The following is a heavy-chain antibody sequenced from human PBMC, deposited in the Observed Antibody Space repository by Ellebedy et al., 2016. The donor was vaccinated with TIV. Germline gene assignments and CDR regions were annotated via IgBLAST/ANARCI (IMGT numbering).Heavy chain of an antibody. V-gene: IGHV1-69*04. J-gene: IGHJ4*02. CDR2: IIPILGIA. Sequence: ASVKVSCKASGGTFSSYAISWVRQAPGQGLEWMGRIIPILGIANYAQKFQGRVTITADNSTSTAYMELSSLRSEDTAVYYCAKDPREWLVRGYFDYWGQGTQVTVSS. D-gene: IGHD6-19*01. CDR3: AKDPREWLVRGYFDY. CDR1: GGTFSSYA.